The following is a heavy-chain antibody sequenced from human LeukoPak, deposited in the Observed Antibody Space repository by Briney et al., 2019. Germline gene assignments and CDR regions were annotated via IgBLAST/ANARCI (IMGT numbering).Heavy chain of an antibody. CDR2: VYSSGTT. J-gene: IGHJ3*02. CDR1: GGPISSDRYY. Sequence: SQTLPLTRSVSGGPISSDRYYWSWTRQPAGKGLEWIGRVYSSGTTNQNPSLKSRITISIDTSKNQFSLKLNSVTAADTAVYYCARLGYGLKGSYDAFDMWGQGTMVTVSS. V-gene: IGHV4-61*02. CDR3: ARLGYGLKGSYDAFDM. D-gene: IGHD5-18*01.